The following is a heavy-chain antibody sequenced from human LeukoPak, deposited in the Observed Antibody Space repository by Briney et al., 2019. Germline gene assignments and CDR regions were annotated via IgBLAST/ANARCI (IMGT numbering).Heavy chain of an antibody. Sequence: SQTLSFTCAISGDSVSSNSAAWNWIRQSPSRGLEWLGRTYYRSKWYNDYAVSVKSRITINPDTSKNQFSLQLNSVTPEDTAVYYCARGREEYYDFWSGYYMNNWFDPWGQGTLVTVSS. D-gene: IGHD3-3*01. J-gene: IGHJ5*02. CDR1: GDSVSSNSAA. V-gene: IGHV6-1*01. CDR3: ARGREEYYDFWSGYYMNNWFDP. CDR2: TYYRSKWYN.